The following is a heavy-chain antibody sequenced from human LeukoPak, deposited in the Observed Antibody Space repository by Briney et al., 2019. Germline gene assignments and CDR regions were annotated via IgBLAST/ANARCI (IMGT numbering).Heavy chain of an antibody. CDR2: IYHSGST. Sequence: SETLSLTCTVSGGSISSYYWSWIRQPPGKGLEWIGYIYHSGSTNYNPSLKSRVTISVDTSKNQFSLKLSSVTAADTAVYYCARDGYSGNDGLWGQGTLVTVSS. V-gene: IGHV4-59*01. J-gene: IGHJ4*02. D-gene: IGHD5-12*01. CDR1: GGSISSYY. CDR3: ARDGYSGNDGL.